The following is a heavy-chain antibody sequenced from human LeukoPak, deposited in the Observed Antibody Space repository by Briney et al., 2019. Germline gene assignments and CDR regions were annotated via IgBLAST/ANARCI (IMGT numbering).Heavy chain of an antibody. V-gene: IGHV3-30*18. CDR1: GFTFSSYG. CDR3: AKDGKSYSGSWTRFDP. D-gene: IGHD1-26*01. J-gene: IGHJ5*02. CDR2: ISYDGSNK. Sequence: GGSLRLSCAASGFTFSSYGMHWVRQAPGKGLEWVAVISYDGSNKYYADSVKGRFTISRDNSKNTLYLQMNSLRAEDTAVYYCAKDGKSYSGSWTRFDPWGQGTLVTVSS.